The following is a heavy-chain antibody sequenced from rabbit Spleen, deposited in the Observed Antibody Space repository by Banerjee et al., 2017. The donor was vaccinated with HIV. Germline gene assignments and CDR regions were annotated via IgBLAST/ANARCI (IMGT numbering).Heavy chain of an antibody. J-gene: IGHJ4*01. D-gene: IGHD1-1*01. CDR2: INTWSNRP. CDR1: GFSFNDDYE. V-gene: IGHV1S45*01. CDR3: ARDLAGVISWNFSL. Sequence: QQQLVESGGGLVKPGASLTLTCKASGFSFNDDYEMCWVRQSPGKGLKWIACINTWSNRPVYASWAKGRFTMSKTASTPVTLQMTSLAGADTATYFCARDLAGVISWNFSLWGPGTLVTVS.